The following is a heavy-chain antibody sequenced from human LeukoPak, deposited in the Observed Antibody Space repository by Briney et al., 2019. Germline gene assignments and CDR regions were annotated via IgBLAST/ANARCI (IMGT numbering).Heavy chain of an antibody. V-gene: IGHV4-31*03. J-gene: IGHJ6*04. CDR3: ARDTRGYYGMDV. CDR2: IYYSGST. D-gene: IGHD1-1*01. CDR1: GGSISSGGYY. Sequence: SETLSLTCTVSGGSISSGGYYWSWIRQHPGKGLEWIGYIYYSGSTYYNPSLKSRVTISVDTSKNQFSLKLSSVTAADTAVYYCARDTRGYYGMDVWGKGTTVTASS.